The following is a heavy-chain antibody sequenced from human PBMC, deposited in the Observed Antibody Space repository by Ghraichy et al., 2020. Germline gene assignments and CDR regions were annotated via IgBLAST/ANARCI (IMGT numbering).Heavy chain of an antibody. CDR1: GGSINSVGFY. Sequence: SETLSLTCSVSGGSINSVGFYWSWIRQHPGKGLEWIGYSYYSGHTYYNPSLKSRVTISLDTSKNQFSLNVTSVTAADTAVYYCARGDWNYSFDHWGQGTLVTVSS. V-gene: IGHV4-30-4*01. CDR3: ARGDWNYSFDH. J-gene: IGHJ5*02. CDR2: SYYSGHT. D-gene: IGHD1-7*01.